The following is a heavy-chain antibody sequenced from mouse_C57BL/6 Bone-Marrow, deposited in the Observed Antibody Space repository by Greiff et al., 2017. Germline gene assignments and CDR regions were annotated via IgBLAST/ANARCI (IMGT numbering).Heavy chain of an antibody. J-gene: IGHJ4*01. D-gene: IGHD1-1*01. CDR2: IYPGSGNT. CDR1: GYSFTDYY. CDR3: ARYTTVVASFFYYAMDY. V-gene: IGHV1-76*01. Sequence: VKLMESGAELVRPGASVKLSCKASGYSFTDYYINWVKQRPGQGLEWIARIYPGSGNTYYNEKFKGKATLTAEKSSSTAYMQLSRLTSEDSAVYFCARYTTVVASFFYYAMDYWGQGTSVTVSS.